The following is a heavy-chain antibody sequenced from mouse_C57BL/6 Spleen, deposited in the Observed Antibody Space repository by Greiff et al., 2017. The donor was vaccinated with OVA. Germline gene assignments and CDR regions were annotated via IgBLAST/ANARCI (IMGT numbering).Heavy chain of an antibody. CDR2: INYDGSST. Sequence: DVKLVESEGGLVQPGSSMKLSCTASGFTFSDYYMAWVRQVPEKGLEWVANINYDGSSTYYLDSLKSRFIISRDNAKNILYLQMSSLKSEDTATYYCARDRGYYYGSSGFAYWGQGTLVTVSA. CDR1: GFTFSDYY. J-gene: IGHJ3*01. V-gene: IGHV5-16*01. CDR3: ARDRGYYYGSSGFAY. D-gene: IGHD1-1*01.